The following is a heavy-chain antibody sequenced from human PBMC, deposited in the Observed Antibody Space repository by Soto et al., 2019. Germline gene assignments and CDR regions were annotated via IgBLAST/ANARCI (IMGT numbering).Heavy chain of an antibody. CDR2: ISGSGGST. V-gene: IGHV3-23*01. D-gene: IGHD1-26*01. CDR1: GFTFSSYA. Sequence: GGSLRLSCAASGFTFSSYAMSWVRQAPGKGLEWVSAISGSGGSTYYADSVKGRFTISRDNSKNTLYLQMNSLRAEDTAVYYCAKVVGATRAQVPGFFDYWGQGTLVTVSS. CDR3: AKVVGATRAQVPGFFDY. J-gene: IGHJ4*02.